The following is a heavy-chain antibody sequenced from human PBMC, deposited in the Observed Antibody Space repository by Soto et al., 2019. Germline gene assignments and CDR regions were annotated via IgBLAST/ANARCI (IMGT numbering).Heavy chain of an antibody. V-gene: IGHV4-39*01. J-gene: IGHJ4*02. CDR3: ARQIYDSSGYSYAY. Sequence: QMQLQESGPGLVKPSETLSLTCTVSGGSISSSSYYWGWIRQPPGQGLEWLGTIYSLGNTYYNPSLKSRNTISVDKSKSQLFLKLSSVTAPDTAVYYCARQIYDSSGYSYAYWGQGTLVTVSS. D-gene: IGHD3-22*01. CDR1: GGSISSSSYY. CDR2: IYSLGNT.